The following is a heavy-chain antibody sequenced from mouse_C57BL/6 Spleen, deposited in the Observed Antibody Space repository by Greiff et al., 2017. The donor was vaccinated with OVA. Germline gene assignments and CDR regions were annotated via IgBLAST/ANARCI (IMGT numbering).Heavy chain of an antibody. D-gene: IGHD1-1*01. Sequence: EVQLQESGAELVKPGASVKLSCTASGFNITDYYMHWVKQRTEQGLEWIGRIVPEDGDTKYAPKFQGKATFTADTSSNTAYLQLSSLTYEDTAVYYCDSSYGCSDFDYWGQGTTLTVSA. J-gene: IGHJ2*01. CDR1: GFNITDYY. CDR2: IVPEDGDT. V-gene: IGHV14-2*01. CDR3: DSSYGCSDFDY.